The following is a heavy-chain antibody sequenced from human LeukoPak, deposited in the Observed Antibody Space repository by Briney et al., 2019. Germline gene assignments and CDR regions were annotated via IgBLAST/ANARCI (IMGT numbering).Heavy chain of an antibody. Sequence: GGSLRLSCAASGFTFSGYAMSWVRQAPGKGLEWVSAISDSGGSTYYAASVKGRFTISRDNSKNTLYLQMNSLRAEDTAVYYCAKELADAYGSGSYQHWGQGTLVTVSS. V-gene: IGHV3-23*01. CDR1: GFTFSGYA. J-gene: IGHJ1*01. CDR2: ISDSGGST. D-gene: IGHD3-10*01. CDR3: AKELADAYGSGSYQH.